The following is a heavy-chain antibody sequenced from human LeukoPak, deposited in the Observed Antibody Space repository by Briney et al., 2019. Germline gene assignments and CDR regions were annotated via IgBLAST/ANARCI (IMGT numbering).Heavy chain of an antibody. V-gene: IGHV2-5*02. D-gene: IGHD2-15*01. Sequence: SGPTLVNPTQTLTLTCTFSGFSLDTSGVGVGWIRQPPGKALEWLALINWDDDKRYSPSLKSRLTITKDTSKNQVVLTMTDMDPVDTATYYCAHTLRVGYCSGGSCYYQYYYFDYSGQGVLVTVSP. CDR1: GFSLDTSGVG. CDR3: AHTLRVGYCSGGSCYYQYYYFDY. J-gene: IGHJ4*02. CDR2: INWDDDK.